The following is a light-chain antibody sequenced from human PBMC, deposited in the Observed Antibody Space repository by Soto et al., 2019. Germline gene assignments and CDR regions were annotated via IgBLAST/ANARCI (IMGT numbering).Light chain of an antibody. CDR1: QGISSY. Sequence: DIKLTQSPSFLSASVGDRVTITCRASQGISSYLAWYQQKPGKAPKLLIYTASTLQSGVPSRFSGSGSGTEFTLTISSLQPEDFATYYCQQRHSYPITFGQGTRLEIK. CDR3: QQRHSYPIT. V-gene: IGKV1-9*01. J-gene: IGKJ5*01. CDR2: TAS.